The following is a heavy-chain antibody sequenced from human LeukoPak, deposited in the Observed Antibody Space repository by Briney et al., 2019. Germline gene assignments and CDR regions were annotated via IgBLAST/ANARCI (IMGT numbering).Heavy chain of an antibody. CDR1: GGSFSGYY. Sequence: SETLSLTCAVYGGSFSGYYWSWIRQPPGKGLEWIGEINHSGSTNYNPSLKSRVTIALDKSKNQFSLKLSSVTAADTAVYFCVSHREYYIDYWGQGTLVTVSS. CDR2: INHSGST. V-gene: IGHV4-34*01. J-gene: IGHJ4*02. CDR3: VSHREYYIDY.